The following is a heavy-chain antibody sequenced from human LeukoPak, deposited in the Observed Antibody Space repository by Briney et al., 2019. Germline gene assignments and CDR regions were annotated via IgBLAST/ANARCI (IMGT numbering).Heavy chain of an antibody. V-gene: IGHV4-59*01. CDR3: ARVAHDSSGWYDC. CDR2: IYYSGST. D-gene: IGHD6-19*01. CDR1: GGSISSYY. Sequence: PSETLSLTCTVSGGSISSYYWSWIRQPPGKGLEWIGYIYYSGSTNYNPSLKSRVTISVDTSKNQFSLKLSSVTAADTAVYYCARVAHDSSGWYDCWGQGTLVTVSS. J-gene: IGHJ5*01.